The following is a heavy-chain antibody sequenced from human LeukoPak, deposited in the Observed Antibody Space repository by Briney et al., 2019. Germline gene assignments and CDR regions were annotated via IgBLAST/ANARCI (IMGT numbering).Heavy chain of an antibody. D-gene: IGHD5-18*01. J-gene: IGHJ5*02. V-gene: IGHV3-30*04. CDR3: ARAAYSYGYGGFDP. CDR2: ISYDGSNK. Sequence: PGRSLRLSCAASGFTFSSYAMHWVRQAPGKGLEWVAVISYDGSNKYYADSVKARFTISRDNSKNTLYLQMNSLRAEDTAVYYCARAAYSYGYGGFDPWGQGTLVTVSS. CDR1: GFTFSSYA.